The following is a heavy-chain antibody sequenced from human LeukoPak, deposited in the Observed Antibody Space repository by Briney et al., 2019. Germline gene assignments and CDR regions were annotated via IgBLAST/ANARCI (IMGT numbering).Heavy chain of an antibody. D-gene: IGHD3-22*01. CDR3: AKDIRGDYYDSSGYSDS. Sequence: PGGSLRLSCVASGFPFSSYGMHWVRQAPGKGLVWVSRINSDGSSTSYADSVKGRFTISRDNAKNSLYLQMNSLRAEDTALYYCAKDIRGDYYDSSGYSDSWGQGTLVTVSS. V-gene: IGHV3-74*01. J-gene: IGHJ5*01. CDR1: GFPFSSYG. CDR2: INSDGSST.